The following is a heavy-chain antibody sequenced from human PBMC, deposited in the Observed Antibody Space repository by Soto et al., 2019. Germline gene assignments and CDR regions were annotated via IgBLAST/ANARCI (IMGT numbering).Heavy chain of an antibody. CDR1: GYTFTSYA. J-gene: IGHJ3*02. Sequence: GASVKVSCKASGYTFTSYAMHWVRQAPGQRLEWMGWINAGNGNTKYSQKFQGRVTITRDTSASTAYMELSSLRSEDTAVYYCARTRRIVATITAFDIWGQGTMVTVSS. V-gene: IGHV1-3*01. CDR3: ARTRRIVATITAFDI. CDR2: INAGNGNT. D-gene: IGHD5-12*01.